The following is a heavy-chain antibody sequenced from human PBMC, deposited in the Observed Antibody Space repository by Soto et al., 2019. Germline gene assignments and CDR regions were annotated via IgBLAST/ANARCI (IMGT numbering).Heavy chain of an antibody. D-gene: IGHD3-22*01. Sequence: LRLSCTASGFSFVENAMCWVRQAPGTVLEWVGFIRSKAYGGTIDYAAAVKGRVTFSRDDSRSVAYLQMNGLKTEDTAVYYCTRAGIDRSGTTHYYYGMDVWGQGTTVTVSS. V-gene: IGHV3-49*04. CDR3: TRAGIDRSGTTHYYYGMDV. CDR2: IRSKAYGGTI. CDR1: GFSFVENA. J-gene: IGHJ6*02.